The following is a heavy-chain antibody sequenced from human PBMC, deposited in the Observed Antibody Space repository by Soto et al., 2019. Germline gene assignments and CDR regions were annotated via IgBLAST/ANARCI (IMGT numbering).Heavy chain of an antibody. CDR3: ARDALITMIVVVPSPFDY. CDR2: INPNSGGT. CDR1: GYTFTGYY. Sequence: ASVKVSCKASGYTFTGYYMHWVRQAPGQGLEWMGWINPNSGGTNYAQKFQGRVTMTRDTSISTAYMELSRLRSDDTAVYYCARDALITMIVVVPSPFDYRGQGTLVIASA. D-gene: IGHD3-22*01. J-gene: IGHJ4*02. V-gene: IGHV1-2*02.